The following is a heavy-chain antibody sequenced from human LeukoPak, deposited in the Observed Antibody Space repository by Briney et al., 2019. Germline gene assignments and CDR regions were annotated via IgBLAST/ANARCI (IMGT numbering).Heavy chain of an antibody. V-gene: IGHV4-4*02. CDR2: IYHSGST. CDR1: GGSISSSNW. D-gene: IGHD3-22*01. CDR3: ARAVPPNYYDSSGSPFDY. J-gene: IGHJ4*02. Sequence: SETLSLTCAVSGGSISSSNWWSWVRQPPGKGLEWIGEIYHSGSTNYNPSLKSRVTISVDKSKSQFSLKLSSVTAADTAVYYCARAVPPNYYDSSGSPFDYWGQGTLVTVSS.